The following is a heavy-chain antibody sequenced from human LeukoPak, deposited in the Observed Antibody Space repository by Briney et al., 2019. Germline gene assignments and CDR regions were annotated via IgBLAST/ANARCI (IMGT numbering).Heavy chain of an antibody. V-gene: IGHV3-7*01. CDR2: IKQDGSEK. Sequence: GGSPRLSCAASGFKFSRNWMSWVRQAPGKGLEWVANIKQDGSEKYYVDSAKGRFTISRDNAKNSLYLQMNSLRAEDTAVYYCAREGPSVTPYYWGQGTLVTVSS. D-gene: IGHD4-17*01. CDR3: AREGPSVTPYY. CDR1: GFKFSRNW. J-gene: IGHJ4*02.